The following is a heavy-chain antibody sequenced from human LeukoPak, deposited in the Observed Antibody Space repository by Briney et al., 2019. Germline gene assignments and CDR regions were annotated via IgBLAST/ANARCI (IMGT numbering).Heavy chain of an antibody. D-gene: IGHD4-23*01. CDR2: INHSGST. Sequence: SETLSLTCAVYGGSFSGYYWSWIRQPPGKGLEWIGEINHSGSTNYNPSLKSRVTISVDTSKNQFSLKLSSVTAADTAVYYCARGPEVVKAHWFDPWGQGTLVTVSS. CDR3: ARGPEVVKAHWFDP. V-gene: IGHV4-34*01. CDR1: GGSFSGYY. J-gene: IGHJ5*02.